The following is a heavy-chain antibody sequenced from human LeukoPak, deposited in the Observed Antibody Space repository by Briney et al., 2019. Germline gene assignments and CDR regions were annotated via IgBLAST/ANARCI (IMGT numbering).Heavy chain of an antibody. CDR1: GXTISSYY. J-gene: IGHJ4*02. CDR2: VHYSGST. Sequence: SETLSLTCTVSGXTISSYYWNWIRQPPGKGLEWIEYVHYSGSTRYNPSLKSRVTISVDTSKNQFSLKLSSVTAADTAVYYCARWYSSGWAFDYWGQGTLVTVSS. D-gene: IGHD6-19*01. CDR3: ARWYSSGWAFDY. V-gene: IGHV4-59*08.